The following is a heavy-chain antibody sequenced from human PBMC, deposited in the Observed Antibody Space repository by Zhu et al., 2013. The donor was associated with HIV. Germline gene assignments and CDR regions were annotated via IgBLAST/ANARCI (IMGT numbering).Heavy chain of an antibody. D-gene: IGHD2-2*01. J-gene: IGHJ5*02. V-gene: IGHV1-18*04. CDR2: ISAYNGNT. CDR3: ARDIIKDIVVVPAAIPINWFDP. CDR1: GYTFTSYG. Sequence: QVQLVQSGAEVKKPGASVKVSCKASGYTFTSYGISWVRQAPGQGLEWMGWISAYNGNTNYAQKLQGRVTMTTDTSTSTAYMELRSLRSDDTAVYYCARDIIKDIVVVPAAIPINWFDPWGQGTLVTVSS.